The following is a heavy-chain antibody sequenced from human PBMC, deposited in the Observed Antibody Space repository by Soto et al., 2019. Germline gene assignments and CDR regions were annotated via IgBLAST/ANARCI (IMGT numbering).Heavy chain of an antibody. J-gene: IGHJ6*02. V-gene: IGHV1-18*04. CDR1: GYTFTSYG. CDR3: ARAPPYCSGGSCYLLYYYYYYGMDV. Sequence: ASVKVSCKASGYTFTSYGISWVRQAPGQGLEWMGWISAYNGNTNYAQKLQGRVTMTTDTSTSTAYMELRSLRSDDTAVYYCARAPPYCSGGSCYLLYYYYYYGMDVWGQGTTVTVSS. CDR2: ISAYNGNT. D-gene: IGHD2-15*01.